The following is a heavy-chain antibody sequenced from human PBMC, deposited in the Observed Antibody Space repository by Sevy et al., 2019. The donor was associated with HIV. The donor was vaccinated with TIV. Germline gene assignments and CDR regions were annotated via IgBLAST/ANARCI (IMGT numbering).Heavy chain of an antibody. CDR2: ISSSSSYI. J-gene: IGHJ4*02. CDR1: GFIFSNYN. V-gene: IGHV3-21*01. CDR3: AGENYYDSTAYRFDY. Sequence: GGSLRLSCAASGFIFSNYNMNWVRQAPGKGLEWVSSISSSSSYIYYAASVKGRFTISGDNAKNSLYLQMNSLRAEDTAVYYCAGENYYDSTAYRFDYWGQGTLVTVSS. D-gene: IGHD3-22*01.